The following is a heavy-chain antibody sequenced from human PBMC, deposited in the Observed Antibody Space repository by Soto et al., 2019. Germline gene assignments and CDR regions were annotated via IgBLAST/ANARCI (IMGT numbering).Heavy chain of an antibody. CDR2: IIPIFGTA. CDR1: GGTFSSYA. Sequence: ASVKVSCKASGGTFSSYAISWVRQAPGQGLEWMGGIIPIFGTANYAQKFQGRVTITADESTSTAYMELSSLRSEDTAVYYCARESGSGSYLKSNGMDVWGQGTTVTVSS. D-gene: IGHD3-10*01. J-gene: IGHJ6*02. CDR3: ARESGSGSYLKSNGMDV. V-gene: IGHV1-69*13.